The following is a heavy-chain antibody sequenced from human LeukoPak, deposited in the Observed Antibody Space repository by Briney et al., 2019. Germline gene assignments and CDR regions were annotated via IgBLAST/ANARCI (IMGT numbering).Heavy chain of an antibody. CDR3: ARDLGGYGNLNNWFDP. CDR1: GYTFTSYG. D-gene: IGHD1-26*01. CDR2: IIPIFGTA. Sequence: ASVKVSCKASGYTFTSYGISWVRQAPGQGLEWVRGIIPIFGTANYAQKFQGRVTITTDESTSTAYMELSSLRSEDTAVYYCARDLGGYGNLNNWFDPWGQGTLVTVSS. V-gene: IGHV1-69*05. J-gene: IGHJ5*02.